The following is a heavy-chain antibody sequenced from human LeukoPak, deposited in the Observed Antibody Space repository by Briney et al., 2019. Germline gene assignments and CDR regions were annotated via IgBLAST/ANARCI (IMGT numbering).Heavy chain of an antibody. Sequence: PGGSLRLSCAASGFTFSDYYMSWIRQAPGKGLEWVSYISSSGSTIYYADSVKGRFTISRDNAKNSLYLQMNSLRAEDTALYYCAKDISQHQGSSSKGAFDYWGQGTLVTVSS. CDR3: AKDISQHQGSSSKGAFDY. D-gene: IGHD6-6*01. V-gene: IGHV3-11*01. CDR1: GFTFSDYY. J-gene: IGHJ4*02. CDR2: ISSSGSTI.